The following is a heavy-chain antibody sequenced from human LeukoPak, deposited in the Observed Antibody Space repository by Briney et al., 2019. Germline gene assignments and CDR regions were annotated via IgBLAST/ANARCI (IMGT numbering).Heavy chain of an antibody. V-gene: IGHV3-21*01. CDR1: GFIFSSYS. J-gene: IGHJ3*02. CDR2: ISSSSIYI. D-gene: IGHD3-10*01. Sequence: GGSLRLSCAASGFIFSSYSMNWVRQAPGKGLEWVSSISSSSIYIYYADSVKGQFTISRDNAKNSLYLQMNSLRAEDTAVYYCARDGITMVRGVIIGPPGRGAFDIWGQGTMVTVSS. CDR3: ARDGITMVRGVIIGPPGRGAFDI.